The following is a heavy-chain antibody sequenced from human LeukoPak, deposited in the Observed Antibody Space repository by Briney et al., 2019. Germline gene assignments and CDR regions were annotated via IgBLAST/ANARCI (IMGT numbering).Heavy chain of an antibody. J-gene: IGHJ6*03. CDR1: GYTFTSYD. Sequence: ASVKVSCKASGYTFTSYDINWVRQATGQGLEWMGWINPNSANTGYAQKFQGRVSVTRNTSISTVYMELSSLRSEDTAVYYCARGRGGSLYYYMDVWGKGTTVTVSS. D-gene: IGHD1-26*01. V-gene: IGHV1-8*03. CDR2: INPNSANT. CDR3: ARGRGGSLYYYMDV.